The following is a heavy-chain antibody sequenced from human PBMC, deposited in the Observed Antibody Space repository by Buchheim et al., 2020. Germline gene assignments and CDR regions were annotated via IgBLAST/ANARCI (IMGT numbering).Heavy chain of an antibody. CDR1: GFRFNTW. V-gene: IGHV3-7*01. J-gene: IGHJ6*02. CDR3: ASGPGVLRMDV. Sequence: EVQLVESGGGLVQRGGSLRLSCAASGFRFNTWLSWVRQAPGKGLEWVATLKKDGSEKYYVDSVKDRFTISRDDAKTSMFLQMNSLRVEDTAVYYCASGPGVLRMDVWGQGT. D-gene: IGHD4/OR15-4a*01. CDR2: LKKDGSEK.